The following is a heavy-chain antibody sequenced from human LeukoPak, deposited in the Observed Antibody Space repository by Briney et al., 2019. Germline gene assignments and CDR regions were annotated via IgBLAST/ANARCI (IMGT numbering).Heavy chain of an antibody. D-gene: IGHD4-17*01. CDR1: GFTFTSYS. V-gene: IGHV3-48*01. CDR2: ISGGGSTI. CDR3: AKDHYGDSPFDY. Sequence: GGSLRLSCAASGFTFTSYSMHWVRQSPGKGLEWVSYISGGGSTIYYADSVKGRFTISRDNSKNTLYLQMNSLRAEDTAVYYCAKDHYGDSPFDYWGQGTLVTVSS. J-gene: IGHJ4*02.